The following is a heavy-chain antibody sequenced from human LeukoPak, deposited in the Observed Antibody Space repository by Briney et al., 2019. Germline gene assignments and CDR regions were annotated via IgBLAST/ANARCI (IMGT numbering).Heavy chain of an antibody. D-gene: IGHD6-13*01. CDR3: ARDLAAAGSHFDY. Sequence: SVKVSCKASGGTFSSYAISWVRQAPGQGLEWMGRIIPILGIANYAQKFQGRVTITADESTSTAYMELSSLRSEDTAVYYCARDLAAAGSHFDYWGQGTLVTVSS. V-gene: IGHV1-69*04. CDR1: GGTFSSYA. CDR2: IIPILGIA. J-gene: IGHJ4*02.